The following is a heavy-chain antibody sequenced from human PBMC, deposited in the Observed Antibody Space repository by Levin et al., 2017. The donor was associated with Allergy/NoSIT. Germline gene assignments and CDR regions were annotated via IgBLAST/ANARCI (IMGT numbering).Heavy chain of an antibody. J-gene: IGHJ4*02. CDR2: IYYSGST. Sequence: SETLSLTCTVSGGSISSSSYYWGWIRQPPGKGLEWIGSIYYSGSTYYNPSLKSRVTISVDTSKNQFSLKLSSVTAADTAVYYCASTTYYDILTGYYTPYFDYWGQGTLVTVSS. CDR3: ASTTYYDILTGYYTPYFDY. CDR1: GGSISSSSYY. D-gene: IGHD3-9*01. V-gene: IGHV4-39*01.